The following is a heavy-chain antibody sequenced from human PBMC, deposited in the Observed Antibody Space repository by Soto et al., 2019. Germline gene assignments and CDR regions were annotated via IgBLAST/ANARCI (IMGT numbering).Heavy chain of an antibody. J-gene: IGHJ6*02. V-gene: IGHV5-10-1*01. Sequence: GESLKISCKGSGYSFTSYWISWVRQMPGKVLALMGRIDPSDSYTNYSPSFQGHRTISADKSISTAYLQWSSVNSSDTAMYYCARHGMEVLGQGITITASS. CDR2: IDPSDSYT. CDR3: ARHGMEV. CDR1: GYSFTSYW.